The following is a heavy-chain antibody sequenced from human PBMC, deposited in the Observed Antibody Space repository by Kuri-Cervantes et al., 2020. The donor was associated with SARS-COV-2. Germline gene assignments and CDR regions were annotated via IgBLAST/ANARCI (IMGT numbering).Heavy chain of an antibody. D-gene: IGHD4/OR15-4a*01. CDR3: ARGLRGLTHDY. V-gene: IGHV4-59*04. Sequence: ESLKISCTVSGGSISSYYWSWIRQPPGKGLEWIGYIYYSGSTYYNPSLKSRVTISVDTSKNQFSLKLSSVTAADTAVYYCARGLRGLTHDYWGQGTLVTVSS. J-gene: IGHJ4*02. CDR1: GGSISSYY. CDR2: IYYSGST.